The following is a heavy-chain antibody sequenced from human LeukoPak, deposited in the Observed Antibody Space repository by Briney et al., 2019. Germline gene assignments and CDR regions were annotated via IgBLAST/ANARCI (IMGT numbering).Heavy chain of an antibody. CDR2: IYYSGST. V-gene: IGHV4-39*01. J-gene: IGHJ6*02. D-gene: IGHD6-13*01. CDR1: GGSISSGGYY. Sequence: SQTLSLTCTVSGGSISSGGYYWSWIRQPPGKGLEWIGSIYYSGSTYYNPSLKSRVTISVDTSKNQFSLKLSSVTAADTAVYYCARQALDPQQLDYYYGMDVWGQGTTVTVSS. CDR3: ARQALDPQQLDYYYGMDV.